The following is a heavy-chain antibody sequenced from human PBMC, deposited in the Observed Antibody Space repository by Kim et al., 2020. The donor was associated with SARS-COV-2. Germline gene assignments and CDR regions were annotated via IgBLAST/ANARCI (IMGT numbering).Heavy chain of an antibody. J-gene: IGHJ5*02. V-gene: IGHV4-39*01. D-gene: IGHD2-15*01. Sequence: SETLSLTCTVSGGSISSSSYYWGWIRQPPGKGLEWIGSIYYSGSTYYNPSLKSRVTISVDTSKNQFSLKLSSVTAADTAVYYCAPSALGGIFPLSWFDPWGQGTLVTVSS. CDR1: GGSISSSSYY. CDR2: IYYSGST. CDR3: APSALGGIFPLSWFDP.